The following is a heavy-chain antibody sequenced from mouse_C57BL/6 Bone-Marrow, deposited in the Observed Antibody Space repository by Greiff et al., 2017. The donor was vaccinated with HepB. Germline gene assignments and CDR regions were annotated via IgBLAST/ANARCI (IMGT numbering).Heavy chain of an antibody. D-gene: IGHD2-14*01. CDR1: GFTFSSYA. V-gene: IGHV5-4*01. J-gene: IGHJ3*01. Sequence: EVNVVESGGGLLKPGGSLKLSCAASGFTFSSYAMSWVRQTPENRLEWVATISDGGSYTYYPDNVKGRFTIARDNGKNNLLLQISQLKSEDTTMYYSARDVRFSPTAWCAYWGQGTL. CDR3: ARDVRFSPTAWCAY. CDR2: ISDGGSYT.